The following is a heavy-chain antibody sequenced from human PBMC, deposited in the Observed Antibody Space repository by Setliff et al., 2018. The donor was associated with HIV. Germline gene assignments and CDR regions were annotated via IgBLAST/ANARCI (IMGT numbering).Heavy chain of an antibody. Sequence: PSETLSLTCSVSGRSITTGGSYWNWIRQHPGKGLEWIGYIYHSGSTYYNPSLQTRVNIAVDPSKNQFSLKLSSVTAEDTAVYYCASPTYVYDSSGYYYGLPNWYFDLWGRGTLVTVSS. J-gene: IGHJ2*01. V-gene: IGHV4-31*03. CDR1: GRSITTGGSY. CDR3: ASPTYVYDSSGYYYGLPNWYFDL. D-gene: IGHD3-22*01. CDR2: IYHSGST.